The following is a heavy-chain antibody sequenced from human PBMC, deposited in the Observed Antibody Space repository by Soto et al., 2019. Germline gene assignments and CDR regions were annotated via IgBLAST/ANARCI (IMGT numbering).Heavy chain of an antibody. J-gene: IGHJ6*02. V-gene: IGHV4-34*02. D-gene: IGHD3-3*02. CDR3: ARDRQYYQFWSGCQNEGPCAMDV. CDR1: GGSFSGYY. Sequence: QVQLQQWGAGLLKPSETLSLTCAVYGGSFSGYYWTWIRQAPGKGLEWIGEINHCGGTNYNLSLKSRVTISVDTSKNQFSLILYSVTAADTAVYYCARDRQYYQFWSGCQNEGPCAMDVWGQGTTVTVSS. CDR2: INHCGGT.